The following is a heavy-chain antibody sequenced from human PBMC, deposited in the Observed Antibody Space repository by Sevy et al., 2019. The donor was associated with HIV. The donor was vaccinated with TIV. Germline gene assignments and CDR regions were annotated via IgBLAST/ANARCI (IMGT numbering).Heavy chain of an antibody. CDR1: GFTFNNYW. Sequence: GGSLRLSCAASGFTFNNYWMSWVRQAPGRGLEWVANIKQDGSEKYNVDSVRGRFTISRDNSKNTLYLQMNSLRVEDTAIYYCAKMQGGSYNYYGMDVWGQGTTVTVSS. V-gene: IGHV3-7*01. CDR3: AKMQGGSYNYYGMDV. J-gene: IGHJ6*02. D-gene: IGHD1-26*01. CDR2: IKQDGSEK.